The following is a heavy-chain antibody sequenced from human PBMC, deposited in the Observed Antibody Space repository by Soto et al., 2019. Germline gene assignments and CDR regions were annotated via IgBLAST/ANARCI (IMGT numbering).Heavy chain of an antibody. J-gene: IGHJ4*01. V-gene: IGHV3-23*01. CDR1: GFTFNNYA. CDR2: IRGGGDTT. Sequence: EVQLLESGGGLVQPGGSLRLSCAASGFTFNNYAMTWVRQAPGKGLEWVSAIRGGGDTTSYADSVKGRFTVSRDGSKNTLYLQMSSLRAEDTALYYCAKGRGGSGSLTPRVDFWGHGTLVNVSS. CDR3: AKGRGGSGSLTPRVDF. D-gene: IGHD3-10*01.